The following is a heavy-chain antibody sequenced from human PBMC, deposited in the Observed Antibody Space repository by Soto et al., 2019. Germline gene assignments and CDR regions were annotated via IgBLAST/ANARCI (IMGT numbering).Heavy chain of an antibody. Sequence: ASVKVSCKASGYTFTGYYMHWVRQAPGQVLEWMGWINPNSGGTNYAQKFQGRVTMTRDTSISTAYVELSRLRSDDTAVYYCARSLVPAAKNYYYGMDVWGQGTTVTVSS. V-gene: IGHV1-2*02. D-gene: IGHD2-2*01. CDR2: INPNSGGT. CDR1: GYTFTGYY. CDR3: ARSLVPAAKNYYYGMDV. J-gene: IGHJ6*02.